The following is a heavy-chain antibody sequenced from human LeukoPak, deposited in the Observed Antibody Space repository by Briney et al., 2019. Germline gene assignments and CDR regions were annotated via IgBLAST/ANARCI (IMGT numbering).Heavy chain of an antibody. V-gene: IGHV3-48*01. CDR2: ISRSSRSI. D-gene: IGHD1-7*01. J-gene: IGHJ4*02. Sequence: SGGSLRLSCAASGFTFSSYSMNWVRQAPGKGLVWVSYISRSSRSIYYADSVKGRFTISRDNAKNSLYLQMNSLRAEDTAVYYCAKVRLNGNYAVDYWGQGTLVTVSS. CDR1: GFTFSSYS. CDR3: AKVRLNGNYAVDY.